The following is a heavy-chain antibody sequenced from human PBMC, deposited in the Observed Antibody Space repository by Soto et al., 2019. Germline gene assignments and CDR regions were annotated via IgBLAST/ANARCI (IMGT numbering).Heavy chain of an antibody. J-gene: IGHJ4*02. D-gene: IGHD3-22*01. V-gene: IGHV4-39*01. CDR2: IYYSGST. Sequence: SETLSLTCTVSGGSISISSYYWCWIRHPPGKGLEWIGSIYYSGSTYYNPSLKSRVTISVDTSKNQFSLKLSSVTAADTAVYYCARRYYYDSSGYPVKNSYWGQGTLVTVSS. CDR3: ARRYYYDSSGYPVKNSY. CDR1: GGSISISSYY.